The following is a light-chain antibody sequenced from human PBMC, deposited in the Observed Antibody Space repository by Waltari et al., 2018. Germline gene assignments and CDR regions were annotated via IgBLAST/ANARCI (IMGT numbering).Light chain of an antibody. CDR1: PSPTGGNL. J-gene: IGLJ3*02. CDR3: ASWDDSLNGHWV. V-gene: IGLV1-44*01. Sequence: QSVLTQPPPASGPPGQRVTLSCSGGPSPTGGNLLTWYQQLPGKAPKLLIYRSDLRPSGVPHRFSGSKSGTSASLAISGLQSEDEADYFCASWDDSLNGHWVFGGGTKVTVL. CDR2: RSD.